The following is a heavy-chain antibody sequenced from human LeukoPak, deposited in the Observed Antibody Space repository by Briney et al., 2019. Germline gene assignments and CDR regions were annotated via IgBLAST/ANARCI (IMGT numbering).Heavy chain of an antibody. Sequence: SETLSLTCTVSGGSMSPFYWSWIRQSPGKGLEWIGSIYYSGGANYNPSLKSRVTISVDTSKNQFSLELSSVTAADTAVYYCAVNSTKHTFDIWGQGTMVTVSS. CDR2: IYYSGGA. V-gene: IGHV4-59*08. J-gene: IGHJ3*02. D-gene: IGHD1-1*01. CDR1: GGSMSPFY. CDR3: AVNSTKHTFDI.